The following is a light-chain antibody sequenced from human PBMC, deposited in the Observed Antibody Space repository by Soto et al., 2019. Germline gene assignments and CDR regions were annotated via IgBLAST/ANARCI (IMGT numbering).Light chain of an antibody. Sequence: QSVLTQPRSVSGSPGQSVTISCTGTSSDVGGYHYVSWYQQHPGKAPKLMIYDVSKRPSGVPDRFSGSKSGNTASLTISGRQAEDEADYYCCSYAGSYTLGVFGTGTKLTVL. CDR1: SSDVGGYHY. CDR2: DVS. V-gene: IGLV2-11*01. CDR3: CSYAGSYTLGV. J-gene: IGLJ1*01.